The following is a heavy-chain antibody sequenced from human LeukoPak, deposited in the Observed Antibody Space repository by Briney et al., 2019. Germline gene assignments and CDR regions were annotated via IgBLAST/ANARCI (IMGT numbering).Heavy chain of an antibody. V-gene: IGHV4-31*03. J-gene: IGHJ6*02. CDR1: GGSISSGGYY. CDR2: IYYSGST. CDR3: ARTVDCSSTSCYELGYYYYYGMDV. D-gene: IGHD2-2*01. Sequence: SETLSLTCTVSGGSISSGGYYWSWIRQHLGKGLEWIGYIYYSGSTYYNPSLKSRVTISVDTSKNQFSLKLSSVTAADTAVYYCARTVDCSSTSCYELGYYYYYGMDVWGQGTTVTVSS.